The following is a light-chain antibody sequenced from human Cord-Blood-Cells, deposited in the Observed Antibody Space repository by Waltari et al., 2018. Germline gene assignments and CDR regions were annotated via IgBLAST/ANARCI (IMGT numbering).Light chain of an antibody. V-gene: IGKV1-39*01. J-gene: IGKJ2*01. CDR3: QQCYSTPYT. Sequence: DIQMTQSPSSLSASVGDRVTITCRASQRISNYLNWYQQKPGKAPKLLIYAASSLQSGVPSRFSGSGSGTDFTLTISSLQPEDFATYYCQQCYSTPYTFGQGTKVEIK. CDR1: QRISNY. CDR2: AAS.